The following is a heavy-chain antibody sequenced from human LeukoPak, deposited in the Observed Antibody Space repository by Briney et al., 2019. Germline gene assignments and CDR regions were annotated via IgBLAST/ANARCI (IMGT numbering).Heavy chain of an antibody. CDR2: ISGSGGST. CDR3: AKDQGSSSQFDY. D-gene: IGHD6-6*01. CDR1: GFTFSSYA. Sequence: RGSLRLSCAASGFTFSSYAMSWVRQAPGKGLEWVSAISGSGGSTYYADSVKGRFTISRDNSKNTLYLQMNSLRAEDTAVYYCAKDQGSSSQFDYWGQGTLVTVSS. J-gene: IGHJ4*02. V-gene: IGHV3-23*01.